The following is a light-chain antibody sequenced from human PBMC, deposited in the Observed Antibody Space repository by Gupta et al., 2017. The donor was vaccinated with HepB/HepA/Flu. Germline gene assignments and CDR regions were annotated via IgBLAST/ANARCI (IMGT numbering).Light chain of an antibody. CDR3: QQYGSSPWT. CDR1: QSVSGSY. J-gene: IGKJ1*01. Sequence: EIVLTQSPGTLSLSPGERATISCRASQSVSGSYLAWYQQKPGQAPRLLMYGGSSRATDIPDRFSGSGSGTDFTLTISRLEPEDFAMYYCQQYGSSPWTFGQGTKVEIK. V-gene: IGKV3-20*01. CDR2: GGS.